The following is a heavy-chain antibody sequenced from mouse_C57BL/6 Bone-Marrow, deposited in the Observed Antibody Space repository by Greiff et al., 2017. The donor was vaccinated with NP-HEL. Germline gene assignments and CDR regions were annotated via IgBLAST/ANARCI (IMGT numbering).Heavy chain of an antibody. CDR1: GYTFTSYG. Sequence: VKLVESGAELARPGASVKLSCKASGYTFTSYGISWVKQRTGQGLEWIGEIYPRSGNTYYNEKFKGKATLTADKSSSTAYMELRSLTSEDSAVYFCARRGYYYGSSYYWYFDVWGTGTTVTVSS. D-gene: IGHD1-1*01. V-gene: IGHV1-81*01. CDR2: IYPRSGNT. CDR3: ARRGYYYGSSYYWYFDV. J-gene: IGHJ1*03.